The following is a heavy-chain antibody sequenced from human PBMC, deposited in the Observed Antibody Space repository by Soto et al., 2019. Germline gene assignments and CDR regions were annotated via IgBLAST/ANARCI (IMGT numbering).Heavy chain of an antibody. J-gene: IGHJ3*02. D-gene: IGHD2-2*01. Sequence: QVQLQESGPGLVKPSQTLSLTCTVSGVSISSGGYYWSWIRQHPGKGLEWVGYIYYSGSTYYNPSLNSRVTISVDMSKNHCSRKLSSVTAAVTAVYYCARDLRLSATDDAFDIWGQGTMVTVSS. CDR1: GVSISSGGYY. CDR2: IYYSGST. V-gene: IGHV4-31*03. CDR3: ARDLRLSATDDAFDI.